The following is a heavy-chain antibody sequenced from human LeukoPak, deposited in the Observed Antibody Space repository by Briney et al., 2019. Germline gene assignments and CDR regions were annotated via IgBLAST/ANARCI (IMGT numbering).Heavy chain of an antibody. V-gene: IGHV4-61*02. CDR2: IYTSGST. CDR3: ASSRY. Sequence: SETLSLTCTVSGGSISSGSYYWSWIRQPAGKGLEWIGRIYTSGSTNYNPSLKSRVTISVDTSKNQFSLKLSSVTAADTAVYYCASSRYWGQGTLVTVSS. CDR1: GGSISSGSYY. J-gene: IGHJ4*02.